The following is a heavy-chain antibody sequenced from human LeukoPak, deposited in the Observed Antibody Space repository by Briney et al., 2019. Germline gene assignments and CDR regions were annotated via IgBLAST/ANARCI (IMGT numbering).Heavy chain of an antibody. CDR3: AKDFLLYCSGGSCPPYYFDY. CDR1: GFTFSSYG. J-gene: IGHJ4*02. D-gene: IGHD2-15*01. CDR2: ISYDGSNK. V-gene: IGHV3-30*18. Sequence: GGSLRLSCAASGFTFSSYGMHWVRQAPGKGLEWVAVISYDGSNKYYADSVKGRFTISRDNSKNTLYLQMNSLRAGDTAVYYCAKDFLLYCSGGSCPPYYFDYWGQGTLVTVSS.